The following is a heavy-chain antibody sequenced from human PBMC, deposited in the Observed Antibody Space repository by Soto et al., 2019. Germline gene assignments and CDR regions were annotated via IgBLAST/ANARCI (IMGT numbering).Heavy chain of an antibody. CDR2: ISAYNGNT. D-gene: IGHD2-15*01. Sequence: ASVKVSCKASGYTFTSYGISWVRQAPGQGLEWMGWISAYNGNTNYAQKLQGIVTMTTDTSTSTAYMELRSLRSDDTAVYYCARDRYCSGGSCYVYFDYWGQGTLVTVSS. J-gene: IGHJ4*02. CDR3: ARDRYCSGGSCYVYFDY. CDR1: GYTFTSYG. V-gene: IGHV1-18*01.